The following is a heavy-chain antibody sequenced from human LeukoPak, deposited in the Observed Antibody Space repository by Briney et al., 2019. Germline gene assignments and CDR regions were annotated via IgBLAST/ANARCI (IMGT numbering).Heavy chain of an antibody. CDR1: GFTFRSHD. CDR3: ATLRFLEWSDFDY. J-gene: IGHJ4*02. V-gene: IGHV3-23*01. Sequence: GGSLRLSCAASGFTFRSHDMSWVRQAPGKGLEWVSAISGSGGSTYYADSVKGRFTISRDNSKNTLYLQMNSLRAEDTAVYYCATLRFLEWSDFDYWGQGTLVTVSS. D-gene: IGHD3-3*01. CDR2: ISGSGGST.